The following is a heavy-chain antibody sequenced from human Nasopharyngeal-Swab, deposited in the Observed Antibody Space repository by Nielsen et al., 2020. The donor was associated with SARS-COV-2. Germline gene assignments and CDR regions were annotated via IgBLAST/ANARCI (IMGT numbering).Heavy chain of an antibody. CDR2: IYYSGST. V-gene: IGHV4-31*11. CDR3: ARGPLLWFGEIPNSRARSYYYGMDV. Sequence: SETLSLTCAVSGGSISSGGYYWSWIRQPPGKGLEWIGYIYYSGSTYYNPSLKSRVTISVDTSKNQFSLKLSSVTAADTAVYYCARGPLLWFGEIPNSRARSYYYGMDVWGQGTTVTVSS. D-gene: IGHD3-10*01. CDR1: GGSISSGGYY. J-gene: IGHJ6*02.